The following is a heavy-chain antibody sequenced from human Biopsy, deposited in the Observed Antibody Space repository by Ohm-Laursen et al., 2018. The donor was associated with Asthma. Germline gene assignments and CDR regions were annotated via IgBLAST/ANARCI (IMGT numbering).Heavy chain of an antibody. D-gene: IGHD1-26*01. CDR3: AKDVFPGWELRRGPDY. V-gene: IGHV3-30*18. CDR2: ISFDGSNK. Sequence: SLRLSCTAFGFTFHNYVMHWVRQAPGKGLDWVAVISFDGSNKNYTDSVKGRFTISRDNSRNTLHLQMNSLRAEDTAVYYCAKDVFPGWELRRGPDYWGQGTLVTVSS. CDR1: GFTFHNYV. J-gene: IGHJ4*02.